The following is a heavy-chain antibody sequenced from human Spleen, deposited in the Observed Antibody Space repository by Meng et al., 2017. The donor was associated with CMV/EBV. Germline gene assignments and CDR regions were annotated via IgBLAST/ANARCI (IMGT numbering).Heavy chain of an antibody. D-gene: IGHD1-26*01. CDR3: ARGYGGNLDY. Sequence: SLTCAGSGGSISSSSRWNWVRQPPGKGLEWIGEIYQSGNTNYNPSLKSRVTISVDKSKNQFSLKLSSVTAADTAVYYCARGYGGNLDYWGQGTLVTVSS. CDR2: IYQSGNT. J-gene: IGHJ4*02. CDR1: GGSISSSSR. V-gene: IGHV4-4*02.